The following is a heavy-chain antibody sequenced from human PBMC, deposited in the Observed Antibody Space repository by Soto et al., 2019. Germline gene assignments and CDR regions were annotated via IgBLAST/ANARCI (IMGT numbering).Heavy chain of an antibody. CDR2: IIPIFGTA. CDR3: ARGGSYDAFDI. CDR1: GGTFSSYA. D-gene: IGHD1-26*01. V-gene: IGHV1-69*13. Sequence: ASVKVSCKASGGTFSSYAISWVRQAPGQGLEWMGGIIPIFGTANYAQKFQGRVTITADEPTSTAYMELSSLRSEDTAVYYCARGGSYDAFDIWGQGTMVTVSS. J-gene: IGHJ3*02.